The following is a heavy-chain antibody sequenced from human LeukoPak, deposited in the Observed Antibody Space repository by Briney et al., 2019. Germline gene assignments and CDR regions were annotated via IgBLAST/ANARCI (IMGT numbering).Heavy chain of an antibody. CDR2: IYSDGST. Sequence: GGSLRLSCAASGFTVSTNYMTWVRQAPGKGLEWVSFIYSDGSTYYADSVKGRFTISRDNSKNTLYLQMNSLRAEDTAVYYCARDCRGSVDAFDVWGQGTMVTVSS. D-gene: IGHD3-10*01. CDR3: ARDCRGSVDAFDV. CDR1: GFTVSTNY. V-gene: IGHV3-53*01. J-gene: IGHJ3*01.